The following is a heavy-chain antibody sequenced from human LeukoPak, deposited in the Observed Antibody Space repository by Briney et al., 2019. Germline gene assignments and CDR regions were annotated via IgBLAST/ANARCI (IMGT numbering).Heavy chain of an antibody. D-gene: IGHD6-13*01. CDR1: GFTFNTHW. J-gene: IGHJ4*02. CDR2: IKSDGSGT. Sequence: PGGSLRLSCVASGFTFNTHWIHWVRHAPGKGLVWVSYIKSDGSGTNYADSVMGRFTISRDNAKNTVFLQMNSLRVEDTAAYYCVRDSSKWYFDFWGQGSLVTVSS. CDR3: VRDSSKWYFDF. V-gene: IGHV3-74*01.